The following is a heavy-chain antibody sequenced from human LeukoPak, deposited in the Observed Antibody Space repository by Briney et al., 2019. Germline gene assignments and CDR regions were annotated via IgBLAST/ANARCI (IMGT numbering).Heavy chain of an antibody. J-gene: IGHJ4*02. D-gene: IGHD2-15*01. V-gene: IGHV3-72*01. CDR1: GFTFSDYY. Sequence: GGSLRLSCAASGFTFSDYYMDWVRQAPGKGPEWSGRSRNKANSFTTEYAASVRGRFTISRDDSENSLYLQMSSLKVEDTAVYYCGRADCRGGSCYTSYWGQGTLVTVSS. CDR3: GRADCRGGSCYTSY. CDR2: SRNKANSFTT.